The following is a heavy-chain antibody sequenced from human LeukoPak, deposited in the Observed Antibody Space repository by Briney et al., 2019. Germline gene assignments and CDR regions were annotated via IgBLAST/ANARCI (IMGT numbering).Heavy chain of an antibody. D-gene: IGHD2-2*01. Sequence: GGSLRLSCAASGFTFSNYWMSWVRQAPGKGLEWVANIKPDGSEKYFVDSVKGRFTISRDNTKNSLYLQVNSLRAEDTAVYYCTTDCSSTRCYGDGAFDIWGQGTMVTVSS. J-gene: IGHJ3*02. CDR1: GFTFSNYW. V-gene: IGHV3-7*05. CDR3: TTDCSSTRCYGDGAFDI. CDR2: IKPDGSEK.